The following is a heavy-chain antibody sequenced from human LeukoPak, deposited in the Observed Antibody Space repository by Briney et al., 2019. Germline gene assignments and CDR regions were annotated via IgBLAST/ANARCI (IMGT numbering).Heavy chain of an antibody. Sequence: GGSLTLSCAASGFTFSDFWMHWVRQAPGKGLVWVSRINSDGNSINYADSVKGRFTISRDNAKNTLYLQMNSLRAEDTAVYYCARDPSSSWPDYWGQGTLVTVSS. CDR3: ARDPSSSWPDY. V-gene: IGHV3-74*01. CDR1: GFTFSDFW. CDR2: INSDGNSI. J-gene: IGHJ4*02. D-gene: IGHD6-13*01.